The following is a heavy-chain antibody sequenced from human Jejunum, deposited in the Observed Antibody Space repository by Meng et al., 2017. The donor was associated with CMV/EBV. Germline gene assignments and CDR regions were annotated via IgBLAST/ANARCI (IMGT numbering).Heavy chain of an antibody. CDR1: GFNFHNSA. CDR3: AKDLPYTTTYTHHLDY. J-gene: IGHJ4*02. CDR2: INDRADKI. Sequence: LEPGGTVVHPGGSRSLSVAASGFNFHNSAMTWVRQAPGKGLEWVSAINDRADKIYYADSVKGRFVISRDNSQNTMYLQMNNLTAADTAVYYCAKDLPYTTTYTHHLDYWGQGILVTVSS. V-gene: IGHV3-23*01. D-gene: IGHD3-16*01.